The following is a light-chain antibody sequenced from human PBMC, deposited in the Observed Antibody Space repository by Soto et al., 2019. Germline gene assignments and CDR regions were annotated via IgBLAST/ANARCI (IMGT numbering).Light chain of an antibody. CDR3: QQNGSSLFT. Sequence: EIVLTQSPGTLSLSPGERATLSCRASQSVSSIYLAWYQQKPGQAPRLLIYGAPSRATGIPDRFSCSGAGTDFTLTISRREREDFAGYYCQQNGSSLFTFGQGTRLEIK. J-gene: IGKJ5*01. CDR2: GAP. CDR1: QSVSSIY. V-gene: IGKV3-20*01.